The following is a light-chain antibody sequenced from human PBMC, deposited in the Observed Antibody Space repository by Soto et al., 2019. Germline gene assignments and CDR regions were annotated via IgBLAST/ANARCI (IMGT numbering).Light chain of an antibody. CDR2: KAS. Sequence: DIQMTQSPSTLSASVGDRVTITCRASQNISSYLAWYQQKPGKAPKLLISKASSLESGVPSRFSGSVFGTQFTLTISGLQPDDFATYHCQQYKTYPTWTFGQGTKVEMK. V-gene: IGKV1-5*03. CDR1: QNISSY. J-gene: IGKJ1*01. CDR3: QQYKTYPTWT.